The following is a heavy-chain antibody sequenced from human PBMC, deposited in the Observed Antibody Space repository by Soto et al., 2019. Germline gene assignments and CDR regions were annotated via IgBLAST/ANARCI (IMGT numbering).Heavy chain of an antibody. V-gene: IGHV1-69*12. D-gene: IGHD6-19*01. CDR2: IIPIFGTA. J-gene: IGHJ4*02. CDR3: ASAPHLSYSSGWYAEGYFDY. CDR1: GGTFSSYA. Sequence: QVQLVQSGAEVKKPGSSVKVSCKASGGTFSSYAISWVRQAPGQGLEWMGGIIPIFGTANYAQKFQGRVTITADESTSTAYMELSSLRSEDTAVYYCASAPHLSYSSGWYAEGYFDYWGQGTLVTVSS.